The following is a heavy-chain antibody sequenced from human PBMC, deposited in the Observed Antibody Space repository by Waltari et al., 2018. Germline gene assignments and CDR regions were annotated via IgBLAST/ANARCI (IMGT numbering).Heavy chain of an antibody. D-gene: IGHD3-10*01. V-gene: IGHV3-33*03. CDR1: GFSLSNYG. J-gene: IGHJ4*02. Sequence: QVQLVESGGGVVQPGKSRRLPCVASGFSLSNYGMHWVRQTPGRGLEWVALTWSDGSVEYYADSVRGRFTVSRDNSKNILYLDMGSLRVDDTATYYCAKDAFGNTYLDYWGQGTLVTVSS. CDR2: TWSDGSVE. CDR3: AKDAFGNTYLDY.